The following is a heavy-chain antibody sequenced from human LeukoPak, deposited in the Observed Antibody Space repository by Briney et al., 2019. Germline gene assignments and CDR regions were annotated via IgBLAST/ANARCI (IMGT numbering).Heavy chain of an antibody. J-gene: IGHJ4*02. Sequence: GGSLRLSCAASGFTFSSYAMSWVRQAPGKGLEWVSVIYSGGSTYYADSVKGRFTISRDNSKNTLYLQMNSLRAEDTAVYYCARVGFMVRGVISDYWGQGTLVTVSS. CDR2: IYSGGST. V-gene: IGHV3-66*01. CDR1: GFTFSSYA. D-gene: IGHD3-10*01. CDR3: ARVGFMVRGVISDY.